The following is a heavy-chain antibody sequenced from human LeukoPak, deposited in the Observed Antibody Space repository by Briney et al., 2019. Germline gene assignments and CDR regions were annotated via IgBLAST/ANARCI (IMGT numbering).Heavy chain of an antibody. CDR3: ARVRQQLVRLEVWFDP. Sequence: SQTLSLTCAISGDSVSSNSAAWNWIRQSPSRGLEWLGRTYYRSNWYSDYAVSVKSRITINPDTSKNQFSLQLNSVTPEDTAVYYCARVRQQLVRLEVWFDPWGQGTLVTVSS. CDR2: TYYRSNWYS. D-gene: IGHD6-13*01. V-gene: IGHV6-1*01. CDR1: GDSVSSNSAA. J-gene: IGHJ5*02.